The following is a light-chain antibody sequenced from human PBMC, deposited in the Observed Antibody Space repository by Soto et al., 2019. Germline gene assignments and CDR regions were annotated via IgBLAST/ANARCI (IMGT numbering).Light chain of an antibody. CDR1: QSVLYSSNNKNY. CDR2: WAS. CDR3: QQYYSTPPTYT. V-gene: IGKV4-1*01. J-gene: IGKJ2*01. Sequence: DIVMTQSPDSLAVSLGERATINCKSSQSVLYSSNNKNYLAWYQQKPGQPPKLLIYWASTRESGVHDRFSGSGSGTDFTLTISSLQAEDVAVYYCQQYYSTPPTYTFGQGTKLEIK.